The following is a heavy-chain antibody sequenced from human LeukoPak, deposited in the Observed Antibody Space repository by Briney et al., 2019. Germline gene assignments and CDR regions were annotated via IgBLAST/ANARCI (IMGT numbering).Heavy chain of an antibody. CDR1: GSSFTSYW. CDR2: IYPGDSDT. J-gene: IGHJ4*02. V-gene: IGHV5-51*01. Sequence: GASLQISGQGSGSSFTSYWIGGVRQLPGKGLEWMGIIYPGDSDTRYSPSFQGQVTISADKSISTAYLQWSSLKASDTAMYYCARRYYDYVWGSYRGMYYFDYWGQGTLVTVSS. D-gene: IGHD3-16*02. CDR3: ARRYYDYVWGSYRGMYYFDY.